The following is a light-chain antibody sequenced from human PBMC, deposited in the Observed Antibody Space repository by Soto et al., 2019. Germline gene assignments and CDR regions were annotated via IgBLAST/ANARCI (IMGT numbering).Light chain of an antibody. Sequence: EIVLTQSPGTLSLFPGERATLSCRASQSISSSYLAWYQQKPGQAPRLLIHGASNRATGIPDRFSGAGSGTDFTLTSSRLEPEDFAVYYCHQYGSAPAWTFGQGTKVEIK. CDR3: HQYGSAPAWT. CDR1: QSISSSY. V-gene: IGKV3-20*01. J-gene: IGKJ1*01. CDR2: GAS.